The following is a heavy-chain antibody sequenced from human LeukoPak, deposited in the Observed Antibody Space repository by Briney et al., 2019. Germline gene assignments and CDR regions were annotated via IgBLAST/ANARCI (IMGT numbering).Heavy chain of an antibody. CDR1: GFSFDDLG. V-gene: IGHV3-20*04. J-gene: IGHJ6*03. D-gene: IGHD6-6*01. Sequence: GGSLRLSCAASGFSFDDLGMTWVRQVPGKGLEWVAGINWNGASTGYADSVRGRFTISRDNAKNSLYLQMNSLGAEDTALYYCARAVCPTIKFCDSSYFMDVWGKGTTVNVS. CDR3: ARAVCPTIKFCDSSYFMDV. CDR2: INWNGAST.